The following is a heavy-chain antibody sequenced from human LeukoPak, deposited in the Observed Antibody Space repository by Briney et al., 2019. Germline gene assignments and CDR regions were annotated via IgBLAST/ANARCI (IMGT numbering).Heavy chain of an antibody. Sequence: SETLSLTCTVSGGSISSSSYYWGWIRQPPGKGLEWIGNFYYTGNTNYNPSLKSRVTISADMSKNQFSLKLSSVTAADTAIYYCQSRFLEWLLDYWGQGTLVTVSS. CDR2: FYYTGNT. D-gene: IGHD3-3*01. CDR1: GGSISSSSYY. J-gene: IGHJ4*02. CDR3: QSRFLEWLLDY. V-gene: IGHV4-39*01.